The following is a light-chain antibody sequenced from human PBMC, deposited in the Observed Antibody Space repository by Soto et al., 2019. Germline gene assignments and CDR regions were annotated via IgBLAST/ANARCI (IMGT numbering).Light chain of an antibody. Sequence: EIVLTQSPGTLSLSPGERATLSCRASQSIGSSYIAWYQQKPGQPPRLLIYGASTRATGIPDRFSGSGSGTDFTLTISRLEPEDFAVYYCQQYGSSPRLTFGGGTKVEIK. J-gene: IGKJ4*01. CDR3: QQYGSSPRLT. CDR2: GAS. V-gene: IGKV3-20*01. CDR1: QSIGSSY.